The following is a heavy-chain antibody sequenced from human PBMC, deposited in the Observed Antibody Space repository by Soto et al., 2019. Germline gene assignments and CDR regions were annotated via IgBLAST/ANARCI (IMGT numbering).Heavy chain of an antibody. CDR1: DASFSTYF. Sequence: TLSLTCAVYDASFSTYFWSWIRQPPGKGLEWIGEINHSGSTNYNPSLQSRVTMSVDTSRSQISLNLTSVTAADTAVYYCVRNSRRGQQLPPFYYYGLDVWGPGTTVTVSS. D-gene: IGHD6-13*01. V-gene: IGHV4-34*01. J-gene: IGHJ6*02. CDR2: INHSGST. CDR3: VRNSRRGQQLPPFYYYGLDV.